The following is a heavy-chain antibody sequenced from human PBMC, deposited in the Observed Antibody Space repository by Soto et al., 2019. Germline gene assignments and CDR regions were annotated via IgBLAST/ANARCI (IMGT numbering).Heavy chain of an antibody. Sequence: PSETLSLTCTVSGGSISSYYWSWIRQRPGKGLEWIGYTYYSGSTYYNPSLKSRVTISVDTSKNQFSLKLSSLTAADTAVYYCARDSGAQXFDYWGQGTLVTVSS. CDR1: GGSISSYY. J-gene: IGHJ4*02. CDR3: ARDSGAQXFDY. CDR2: TYYSGST. V-gene: IGHV4-59*12.